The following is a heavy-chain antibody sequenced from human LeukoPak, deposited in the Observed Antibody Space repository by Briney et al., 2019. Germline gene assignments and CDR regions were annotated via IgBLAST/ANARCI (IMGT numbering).Heavy chain of an antibody. J-gene: IGHJ4*02. D-gene: IGHD6-13*01. V-gene: IGHV4-59*01. Sequence: SETLSLTCTVSGGSISSYYWSWIRQPPGKGLEWIGYIYYSGSTNYNPSLKSRVTISVDTSKDQFSLKLSSVTAADTAVYYCARVNGGAAAGFDYWGQGTLVTVSS. CDR3: ARVNGGAAAGFDY. CDR1: GGSISSYY. CDR2: IYYSGST.